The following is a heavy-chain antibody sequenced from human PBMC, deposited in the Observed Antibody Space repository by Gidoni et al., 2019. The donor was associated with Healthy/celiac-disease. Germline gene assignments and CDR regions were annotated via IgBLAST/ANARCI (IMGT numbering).Heavy chain of an antibody. D-gene: IGHD5-12*01. V-gene: IGHV4-39*02. Sequence: QLQLQESGPGLVKPSETLSLTCTVSGGSISSSSYYWGWNRQPPGKGLEWIGSIYYSGSTYYNPSLKSRVTISVDTSKNQFSLKLSSVTAADTAVYYCATEVAEGYDLITFDYWGQGTLVTVSS. J-gene: IGHJ4*02. CDR2: IYYSGST. CDR3: ATEVAEGYDLITFDY. CDR1: GGSISSSSYY.